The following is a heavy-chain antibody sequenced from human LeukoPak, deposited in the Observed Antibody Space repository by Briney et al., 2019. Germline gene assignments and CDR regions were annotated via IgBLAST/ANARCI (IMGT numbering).Heavy chain of an antibody. CDR1: GGSFSGYY. J-gene: IGHJ4*02. Sequence: QPSETLSLTCAVYGGSFSGYYWSWIRQPPGKGLEWIGEINHSGSTNYNPSLKSRVTISVDTSKNQFSLKLSSVTAADTAVYYCARRNYYDIVRLDYWGQGTLVTVSS. V-gene: IGHV4-34*01. CDR2: INHSGST. D-gene: IGHD3-22*01. CDR3: ARRNYYDIVRLDY.